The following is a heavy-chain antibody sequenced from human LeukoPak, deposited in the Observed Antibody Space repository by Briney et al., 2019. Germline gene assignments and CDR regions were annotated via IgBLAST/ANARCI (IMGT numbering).Heavy chain of an antibody. D-gene: IGHD3-22*01. CDR2: INLDGSEK. V-gene: IGHV3-7*03. CDR1: GFIFSTSW. Sequence: LTGGSLRLSCTASGFIFSTSWMTWVRQAPGKGLEWVANINLDGSEKYYVDSVKGRFTISRDNAKNSLYLQMNSLRAEDTAVYYCTGYYDSSGYYARENWFDPWGQGTLVTVSS. CDR3: TGYYDSSGYYARENWFDP. J-gene: IGHJ5*02.